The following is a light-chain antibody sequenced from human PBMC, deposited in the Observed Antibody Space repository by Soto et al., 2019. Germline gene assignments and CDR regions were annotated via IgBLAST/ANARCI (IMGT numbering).Light chain of an antibody. CDR2: KDT. J-gene: IGLJ1*01. CDR3: QSTDKSGSNYV. V-gene: IGLV3-25*02. CDR1: ALAKQF. Sequence: SYELTQSPSVSVSPGQTARISCSGDALAKQFGNWYQQKPGQAPVVIIYKDTERPSWIPERFSGSSSGTTVTLTISGVQEEDEADYYCQSTDKSGSNYVFGSGTKV.